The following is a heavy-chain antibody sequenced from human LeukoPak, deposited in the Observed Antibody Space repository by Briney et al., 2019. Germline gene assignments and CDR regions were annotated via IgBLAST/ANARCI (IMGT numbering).Heavy chain of an antibody. D-gene: IGHD3-3*01. Sequence: PGGSLRLSCAASGFTFSSYSMNWVRQAPGKGLEWVSSISSSSSYIYYADSVKGRFTISRDNAKNSLYLQMNSLRAEDMAVYYCARAKEWLLEGTYYYYYGMDVWGQGTTVTVSS. CDR1: GFTFSSYS. V-gene: IGHV3-21*01. J-gene: IGHJ6*02. CDR2: ISSSSSYI. CDR3: ARAKEWLLEGTYYYYYGMDV.